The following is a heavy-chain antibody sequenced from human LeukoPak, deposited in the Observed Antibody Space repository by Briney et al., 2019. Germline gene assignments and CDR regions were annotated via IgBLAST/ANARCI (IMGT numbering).Heavy chain of an antibody. CDR1: GYTFTGYY. D-gene: IGHD3-22*01. Sequence: ASVKVSCKASGYTFTGYYMHWVRQAPGQGLEWMGRINPNSGGTNYAQKFQGRVTMTRDTSISTDYMELSRLRSDDTAVYYCARASYYYDSSGYYPLDYWGQGTLVTVSS. V-gene: IGHV1-2*06. J-gene: IGHJ4*02. CDR2: INPNSGGT. CDR3: ARASYYYDSSGYYPLDY.